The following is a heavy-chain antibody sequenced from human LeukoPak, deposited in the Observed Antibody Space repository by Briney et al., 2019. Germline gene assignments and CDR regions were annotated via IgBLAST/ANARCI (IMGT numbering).Heavy chain of an antibody. CDR3: AREKVVPAARVNWFDP. V-gene: IGHV1-2*02. CDR2: INPNSGGT. CDR1: GYTFTGYY. Sequence: ASVKVSCKASGYTFTGYYMHWVRQAPGQGLEWMGWINPNSGGTNYAQKFQGRVTMTRDTPISTAYMELSRLRSDDTAVYYCAREKVVPAARVNWFDPWGQGTLVTVSS. D-gene: IGHD2-2*01. J-gene: IGHJ5*02.